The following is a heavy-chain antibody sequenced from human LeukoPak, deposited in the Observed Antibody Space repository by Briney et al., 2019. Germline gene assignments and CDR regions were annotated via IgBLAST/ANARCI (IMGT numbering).Heavy chain of an antibody. J-gene: IGHJ4*02. CDR3: AKKYYYGSGTYIFYFDY. Sequence: GGSLRLSCAASGFTFVGNAVTWVRQAPGKGLEWVSTIIGSGDTYYADSVKGRFTISRDDSKSTLSLQMNSLSAEDTALYYCAKKYYYGSGTYIFYFDYWGQGTAVTVSS. CDR1: GFTFVGNA. V-gene: IGHV3-23*01. CDR2: IIGSGDT. D-gene: IGHD3-10*01.